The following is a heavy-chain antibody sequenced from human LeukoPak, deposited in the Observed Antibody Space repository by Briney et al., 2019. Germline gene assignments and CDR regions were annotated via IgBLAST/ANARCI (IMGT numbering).Heavy chain of an antibody. CDR3: AREGAAYYYDSSGYYSDAFDI. CDR2: IKQDGSEK. D-gene: IGHD3-22*01. V-gene: IGHV3-7*01. J-gene: IGHJ3*02. CDR1: GFTFSNAW. Sequence: GGSLRLSCAASGFTFSNAWMSWVRQAPGKGLEWVANIKQDGSEKYYVDSVKGRFTISRDNAKNSLYLQMNSLRAEDTAVYYCAREGAAYYYDSSGYYSDAFDIWGQGTMVTVSS.